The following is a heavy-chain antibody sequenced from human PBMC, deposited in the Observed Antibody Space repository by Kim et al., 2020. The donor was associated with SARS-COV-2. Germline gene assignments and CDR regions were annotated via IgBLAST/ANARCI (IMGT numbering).Heavy chain of an antibody. V-gene: IGHV3-74*01. CDR3: ARGHLGELSSNDY. Sequence: YADSGKGRITNSRANAKNTLYLQMNSLRAEDTAVYYCARGHLGELSSNDYWGQGTLVTVSS. D-gene: IGHD3-16*02. J-gene: IGHJ4*02.